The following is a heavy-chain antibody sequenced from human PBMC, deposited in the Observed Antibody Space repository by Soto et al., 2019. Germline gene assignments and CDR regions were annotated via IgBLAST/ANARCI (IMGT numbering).Heavy chain of an antibody. V-gene: IGHV3-9*01. D-gene: IGHD2-15*01. CDR1: GFTFDDYA. CDR2: ISWNSGSI. CDR3: ARGRAISGGSYYYYYGMDV. J-gene: IGHJ6*02. Sequence: GGSLRLSCAASGFTFDDYAMHWVRQAPGKGLEWVSGISWNSGSIGYADSVKGRFTISRDNAKNSLYLQMNSLRADDTALYYCARGRAISGGSYYYYYGMDVWGQGTTVTVSS.